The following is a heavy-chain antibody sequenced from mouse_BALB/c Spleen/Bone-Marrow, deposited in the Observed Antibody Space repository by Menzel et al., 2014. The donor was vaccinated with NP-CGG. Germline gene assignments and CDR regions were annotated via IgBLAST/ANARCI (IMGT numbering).Heavy chain of an antibody. D-gene: IGHD2-1*01. V-gene: IGHV7-3*02. CDR1: GFTFTDYY. CDR3: ARDTGNYVRFAY. CDR2: IRNKANGYTT. Sequence: DVVLVESGGGLVQPGGSLRLSCATSGFTFTDYYMSWVRQPPGKALEWLGFIRNKANGYTTEYSASVKGRFTISRDNSQSILYLQMNTLRAEDSATYYCARDTGNYVRFAYWGQGTLVTVSA. J-gene: IGHJ3*01.